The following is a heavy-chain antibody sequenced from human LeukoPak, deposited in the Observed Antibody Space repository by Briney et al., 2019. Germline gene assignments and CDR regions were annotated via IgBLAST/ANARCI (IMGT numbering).Heavy chain of an antibody. CDR2: ISGSGGST. Sequence: GGSLRLSCAASGFTFSSYAMSWVRQAPGKGLAWVSAISGSGGSTYYADSVKGRFTISRDNSKNTLYLQMNSLRAEDTAVYYCAKEQFSSGWPYYFDYWGQGTLVTVSS. V-gene: IGHV3-23*01. CDR1: GFTFSSYA. D-gene: IGHD6-19*01. CDR3: AKEQFSSGWPYYFDY. J-gene: IGHJ4*02.